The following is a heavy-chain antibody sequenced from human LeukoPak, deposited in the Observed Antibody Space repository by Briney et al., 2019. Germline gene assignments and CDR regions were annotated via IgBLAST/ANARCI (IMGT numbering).Heavy chain of an antibody. V-gene: IGHV4-34*01. CDR3: ARGLPEPPYYFDY. Sequence: SETLSLTCAVYGGSFSGYYWSWIRQPPGKGLEWIGEINHSGSTNYNPSLKSRVTISVDTSKNQFSLKLSSVTAADTAVYYCARGLPEPPYYFDYWGQGALVTVSS. J-gene: IGHJ4*02. CDR1: GGSFSGYY. CDR2: INHSGST.